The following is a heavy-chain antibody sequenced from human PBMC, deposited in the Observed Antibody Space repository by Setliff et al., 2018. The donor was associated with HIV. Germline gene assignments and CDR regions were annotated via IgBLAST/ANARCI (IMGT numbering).Heavy chain of an antibody. CDR1: GGSISGSNYY. J-gene: IGHJ4*02. Sequence: SETLSLTCTVSGGSISGSNYYWGWIRQPPGKGLEWVGSIYYSGSTYYNPSLKSRVAISIDTSKNQFSLKLSSVTAADTAVYYCARLSEGLLWFGELADYWGQGTLVTVSS. D-gene: IGHD3-10*01. CDR3: ARLSEGLLWFGELADY. V-gene: IGHV4-39*01. CDR2: IYYSGST.